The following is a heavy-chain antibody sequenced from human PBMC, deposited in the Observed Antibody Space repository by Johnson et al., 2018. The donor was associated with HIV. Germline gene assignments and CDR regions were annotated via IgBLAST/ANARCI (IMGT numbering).Heavy chain of an antibody. CDR2: IYSGGTT. CDR1: GFTFSSYA. CDR3: AKAMGGWLLAHAFDI. V-gene: IGHV3-NL1*01. D-gene: IGHD3-22*01. J-gene: IGHJ3*02. Sequence: VHLVESGGGVVQPGGSLRLSCAASGFTFSSYAMHWVRQAPGKGLEWVSVIYSGGTTYYADPVNGRFTISRDNSKNTLDLQMNSLGAEDTAVYYCAKAMGGWLLAHAFDIWGQGTMVTVSS.